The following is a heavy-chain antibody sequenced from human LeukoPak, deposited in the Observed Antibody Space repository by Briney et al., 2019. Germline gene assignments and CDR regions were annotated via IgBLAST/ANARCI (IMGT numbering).Heavy chain of an antibody. CDR2: ISSSGTTI. V-gene: IGHV3-48*03. Sequence: GGSLRLSCAASGFTFSSYEMNWVRQAPGKGLEWVSYISSSGTTIYHADSVNGRFTISRDNAKNALYLQMNSLRAEDTAVYYCAREAAGYSSGWPDYWGQGTLVTVSS. CDR1: GFTFSSYE. D-gene: IGHD6-19*01. CDR3: AREAAGYSSGWPDY. J-gene: IGHJ4*02.